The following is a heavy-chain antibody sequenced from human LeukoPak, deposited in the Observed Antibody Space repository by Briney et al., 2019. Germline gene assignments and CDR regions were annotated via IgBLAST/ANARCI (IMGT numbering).Heavy chain of an antibody. CDR1: GFTFDEYG. CDR2: ISWNGGST. J-gene: IGHJ4*02. Sequence: GGSLRLSCAASGFTFDEYGMSWVRQAPGKGLEWVSGISWNGGSTGYADAVKGRFTISIDNAKNSVYLQMNSLRAEDTALYYCARGSTSLDYWGQGTLVTVSS. V-gene: IGHV3-20*04. CDR3: ARGSTSLDY. D-gene: IGHD2-2*01.